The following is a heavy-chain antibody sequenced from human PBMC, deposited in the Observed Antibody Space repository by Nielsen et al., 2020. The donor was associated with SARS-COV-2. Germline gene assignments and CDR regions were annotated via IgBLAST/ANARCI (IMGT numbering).Heavy chain of an antibody. V-gene: IGHV4-31*02. J-gene: IGHJ6*02. Sequence: WIRQPPGKGLEWIGYIYYSGSTYYNPSLKSRVTISVDTSKNQFSLKLSSVTAADTAVYYCARDSLSSSSWYYYYYGMDVWDQGTTVTVSS. D-gene: IGHD6-13*01. CDR3: ARDSLSSSSWYYYYYGMDV. CDR2: IYYSGST.